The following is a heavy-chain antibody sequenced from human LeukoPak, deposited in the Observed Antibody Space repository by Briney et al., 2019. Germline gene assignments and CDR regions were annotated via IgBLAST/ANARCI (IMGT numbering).Heavy chain of an antibody. J-gene: IGHJ4*02. CDR2: INHSGST. Sequence: PSETLSLTCAVYGGSFSGYYWSWIRQPPGKGLEWIGEINHSGSTNYNPSLKSRVTISVDTSKNQFFLKLSSVTAADTAVYYCARGRYLPLYFDYWGQGTPVTVSS. D-gene: IGHD3-16*02. CDR3: ARGRYLPLYFDY. V-gene: IGHV4-34*01. CDR1: GGSFSGYY.